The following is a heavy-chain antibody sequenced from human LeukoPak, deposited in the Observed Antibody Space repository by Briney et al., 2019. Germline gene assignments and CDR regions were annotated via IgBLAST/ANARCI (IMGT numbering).Heavy chain of an antibody. CDR2: VSGSNTGSGSDT. CDR1: GFGFAGYC. Sequence: QAGGSLRLSCAASGFGFAGYCMTWVRQAPGKGLEWVSAVSGSNTGSGSDTYYAESVKGRFTISRDNSQNALHLQMHSLRAEDTAIHYCAFSTLTTGYHGLDVWGPGTTVTVSS. V-gene: IGHV3-23*01. D-gene: IGHD4-17*01. CDR3: AFSTLTTGYHGLDV. J-gene: IGHJ6*02.